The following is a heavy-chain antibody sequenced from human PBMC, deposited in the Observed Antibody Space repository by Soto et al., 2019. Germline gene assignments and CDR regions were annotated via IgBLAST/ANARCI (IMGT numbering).Heavy chain of an antibody. CDR1: GYSISTGFD. V-gene: IGHV4-28*03. D-gene: IGHD3-16*01. CDR2: IFSSGTT. J-gene: IGHJ6*02. Sequence: LSLTCAFSGYSISTGFDWAWIRQAPGKGLEWIGYIFSSGTTYYNPSLKTRLTMSLETSQNQFSLKLNSVTAADTAVYFCARVPSPFDFYYAMDVWGQGTTVTVSS. CDR3: ARVPSPFDFYYAMDV.